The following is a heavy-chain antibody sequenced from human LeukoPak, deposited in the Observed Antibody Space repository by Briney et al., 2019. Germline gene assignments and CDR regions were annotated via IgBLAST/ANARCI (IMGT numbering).Heavy chain of an antibody. CDR3: AKDDGIRTVDY. CDR1: GFVFSSYW. D-gene: IGHD5-18*01. J-gene: IGHJ4*02. V-gene: IGHV3-7*03. CDR2: IKEDGSDK. Sequence: GGSLRLSCAASGFVFSSYWMTWVRQAPGKGLEWVANIKEDGSDKYYVDSVKGRFTISRDNAKNSLYLQMNSLRVEDTAVYYCAKDDGIRTVDYWGQGALVTVSS.